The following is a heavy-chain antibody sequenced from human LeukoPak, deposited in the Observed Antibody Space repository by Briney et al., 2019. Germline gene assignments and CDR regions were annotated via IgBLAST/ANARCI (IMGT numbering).Heavy chain of an antibody. CDR1: GGSISSGGYY. Sequence: LSLTCTVSGGSISSGGYYWSWIRQPPGKGQEWVSVIYSGGSTYYADSVKGRFTISRDNSKNTLYLQMNSLRAEDTAVYYCARVDRRYFDRGYYYGLDVWGQGTTVTVSS. J-gene: IGHJ6*02. D-gene: IGHD3-9*01. CDR2: IYSGGST. V-gene: IGHV3-66*01. CDR3: ARVDRRYFDRGYYYGLDV.